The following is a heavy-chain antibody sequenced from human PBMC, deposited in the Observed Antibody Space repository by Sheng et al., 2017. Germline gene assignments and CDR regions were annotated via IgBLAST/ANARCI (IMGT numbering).Heavy chain of an antibody. CDR3: VRPDLTTGMLTS. V-gene: IGHV3-73*02. J-gene: IGHJ5*02. CDR2: IRTKANNYAT. D-gene: IGHD3-16*01. Sequence: EVQLVESGGGLVQPGGSLKLSCAASGFIFSGSSINWVRQASGKGLEWVGRIRTKANNYATVYGASMKGTFTISRDDSKNTAYLQMNSPKIEDTAVYYCVRPDLTTGMLTSWGQGTLVTVSS. CDR1: GFIFSGSS.